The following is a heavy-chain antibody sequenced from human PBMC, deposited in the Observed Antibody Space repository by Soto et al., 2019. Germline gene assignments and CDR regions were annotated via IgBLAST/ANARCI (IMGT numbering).Heavy chain of an antibody. CDR3: TTGSVEGV. Sequence: EVQLVESGGGFIQPGGSLRLSCAASGLSISNAWMNWVRQAPGKGLEWVGRIKTKSEGGPTDYAAAVKGRFTVSRDDSKNTLYLQMNSLKTEDTAVYYCTTGSVEGVWGQGTTVTVSS. CDR2: IKTKSEGGPT. D-gene: IGHD2-15*01. J-gene: IGHJ6*02. V-gene: IGHV3-15*07. CDR1: GLSISNAW.